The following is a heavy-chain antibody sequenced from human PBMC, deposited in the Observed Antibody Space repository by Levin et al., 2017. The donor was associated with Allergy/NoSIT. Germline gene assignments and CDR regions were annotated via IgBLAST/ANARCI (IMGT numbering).Heavy chain of an antibody. V-gene: IGHV1-8*01. CDR3: ASLRAYYDILTGYPYWSGMDV. CDR2: MNPNSGNT. J-gene: IGHJ6*02. CDR1: GYTFTSYD. D-gene: IGHD3-9*01. Sequence: AASVKVSCKASGYTFTSYDINWVRQATGQGLEWMGWMNPNSGNTGYAQKFQGRVTMTRNTSISTAYMELSSLRSEDTAVYYCASLRAYYDILTGYPYWSGMDVWGQGTTVTVSS.